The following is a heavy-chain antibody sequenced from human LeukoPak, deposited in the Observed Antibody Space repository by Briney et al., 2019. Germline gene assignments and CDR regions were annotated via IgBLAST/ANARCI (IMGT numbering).Heavy chain of an antibody. CDR2: INHSGST. CDR1: GGFFSGYY. D-gene: IGHD5-24*01. CDR3: ARGKMATIGDYYYYYMDV. V-gene: IGHV4-34*01. Sequence: SETLSLTCAVSGGFFSGYYWSWIRQPPGKGLEWIGEINHSGSTNYNPSLKSRVTISVDTSKNQFSLKLSSVTAADTAVYYCARGKMATIGDYYYYYMDVWGKGTTVTVSS. J-gene: IGHJ6*03.